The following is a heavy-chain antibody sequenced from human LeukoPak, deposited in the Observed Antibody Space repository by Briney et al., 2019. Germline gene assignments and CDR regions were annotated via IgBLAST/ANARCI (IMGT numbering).Heavy chain of an antibody. J-gene: IGHJ4*02. Sequence: SETLSLTCTVSGGSISSYYWGWIRQPPGKGLEWIGSIYYSGSTYYNPSLKSRVTISVDTSKNQFSLKLSSVTAADTAVYYCARKGGSYLAYFDYWGQGTLVTVSS. V-gene: IGHV4-39*01. CDR2: IYYSGST. CDR3: ARKGGSYLAYFDY. CDR1: GGSISSYY. D-gene: IGHD1-26*01.